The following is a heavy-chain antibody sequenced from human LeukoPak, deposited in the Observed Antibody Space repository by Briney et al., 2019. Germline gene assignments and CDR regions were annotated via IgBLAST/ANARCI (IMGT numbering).Heavy chain of an antibody. J-gene: IGHJ4*02. D-gene: IGHD3-22*01. CDR3: AKTKYYYDSSGYYYDY. CDR2: ISGSGGST. V-gene: IGHV3-23*01. CDR1: GFTFSGYA. Sequence: GGSLRLSSAASGFTFSGYAMSWVRQAPGKGLEWVSAISGSGGSTYYADSVKGRFTISRDNSKNTLYLQMNSLRAEDTAVYYCAKTKYYYDSSGYYYDYWGQGTLVTVSS.